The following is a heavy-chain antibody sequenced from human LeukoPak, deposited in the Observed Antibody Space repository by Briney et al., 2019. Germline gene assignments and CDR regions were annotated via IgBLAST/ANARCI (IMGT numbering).Heavy chain of an antibody. J-gene: IGHJ4*02. Sequence: PGRSLRLSCAASGFTFSSYGMHWVRQAPGKGLEWVALIWYDGNNKYYADSVKGRFTISRDNSKNTLYLQMNSLRAEDTAVYYCARDSSDKGFDYWGQGTLVTISS. V-gene: IGHV3-33*01. CDR3: ARDSSDKGFDY. CDR1: GFTFSSYG. CDR2: IWYDGNNK.